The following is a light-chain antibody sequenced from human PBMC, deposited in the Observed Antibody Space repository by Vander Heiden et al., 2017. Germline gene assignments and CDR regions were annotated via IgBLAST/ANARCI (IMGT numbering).Light chain of an antibody. Sequence: GSPGQSITISCTGTSSDVGGYNYVSWYQQHPGKAPKLMIYEVSNRPSGVSNRFSGSKSGNTASLTISGLQAEDEADYYCSSYTSSSTRVFGGGTKLTVL. CDR1: SSDVGGYNY. CDR3: SSYTSSSTRV. V-gene: IGLV2-14*01. J-gene: IGLJ3*02. CDR2: EVS.